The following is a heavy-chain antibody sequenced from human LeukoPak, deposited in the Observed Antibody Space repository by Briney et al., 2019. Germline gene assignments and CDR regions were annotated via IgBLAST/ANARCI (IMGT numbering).Heavy chain of an antibody. CDR2: INAGNGNT. V-gene: IGHV1-3*01. Sequence: ASVKVSCKASGYTFTSYAMHWVRQAPGQRLEWMGWINAGNGNTKYSQKFQGRVTITRDTSASTAYMELSSLRSEDTAVYYCATVGRSIIPAAIGNWFDPWGQGTLVTVSS. D-gene: IGHD2-2*02. CDR1: GYTFTSYA. J-gene: IGHJ5*02. CDR3: ATVGRSIIPAAIGNWFDP.